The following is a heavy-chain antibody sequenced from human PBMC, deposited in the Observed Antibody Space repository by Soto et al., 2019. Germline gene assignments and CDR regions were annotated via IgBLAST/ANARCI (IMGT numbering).Heavy chain of an antibody. Sequence: QVQLVQSGAEVKKPGASVKVSCKASGYTFTSYDINWVRQATGQGLEWMGWINPNSGNTGYAQKFQGRVTMTTNTSSSIAYTEISSLRSEDKDVKYCASRGYGGSCSEYDYSGMDAWGQGTMVPVSS. CDR1: GYTFTSYD. CDR3: ASRGYGGSCSEYDYSGMDA. J-gene: IGHJ6*02. V-gene: IGHV1-8*01. D-gene: IGHD6-13*01. CDR2: INPNSGNT.